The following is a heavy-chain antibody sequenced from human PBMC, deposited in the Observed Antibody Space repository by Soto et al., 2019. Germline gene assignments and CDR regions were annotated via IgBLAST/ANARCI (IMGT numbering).Heavy chain of an antibody. CDR2: TGATGRTT. CDR1: GFTFSIYA. Sequence: PGGSLRLSCAASGFTFSIYAMTWVRQAPGKGLEWVSTTGATGRTTYYADSVKGRFTVSRDNSKNTLDLQMSSLRAEDTAVYYCATVHNTSRSFDYWGQGMLVTVSS. CDR3: ATVHNTSRSFDY. V-gene: IGHV3-23*01. D-gene: IGHD1-20*01. J-gene: IGHJ4*02.